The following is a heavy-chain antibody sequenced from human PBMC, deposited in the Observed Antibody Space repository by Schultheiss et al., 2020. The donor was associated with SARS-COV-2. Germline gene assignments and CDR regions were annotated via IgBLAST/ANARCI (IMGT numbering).Heavy chain of an antibody. CDR2: ISHGGST. CDR1: GGSFSGYY. J-gene: IGHJ4*02. D-gene: IGHD2-15*01. V-gene: IGHV4-34*01. Sequence: SETLSLTCAVYGGSFSGYYWSWIRQPPGKGLEWIGSISHGGSTNYNPSLKSRVTISVDTSKNQFSLKLSSVTAADTAVYYCARGVGYCSGGSCYYFDYWGQGTLVTVSS. CDR3: ARGVGYCSGGSCYYFDY.